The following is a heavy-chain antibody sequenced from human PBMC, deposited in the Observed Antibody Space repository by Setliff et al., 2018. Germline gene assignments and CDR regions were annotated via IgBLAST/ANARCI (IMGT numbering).Heavy chain of an antibody. CDR2: INTKTGDP. D-gene: IGHD4-17*01. CDR3: ARADHLVTTTFDY. CDR1: GYSLSNYV. J-gene: IGHJ4*01. V-gene: IGHV7-4-1*02. Sequence: ASVKVSCKASGYSLSNYVMNWVRQAPGQGLEWMGWINTKTGDPTYAQDYTGRFAFPLDTSDSATYLDISNLKAEDTATYYCARADHLVTTTFDYWGQGTLVTVSS.